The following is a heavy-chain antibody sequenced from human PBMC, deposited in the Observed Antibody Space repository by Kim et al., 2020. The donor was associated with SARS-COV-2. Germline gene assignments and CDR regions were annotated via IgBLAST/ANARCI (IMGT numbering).Heavy chain of an antibody. D-gene: IGHD3-16*01. CDR2: IYPGDLDL. V-gene: IGHV5-51*01. J-gene: IGHJ4*02. CDR3: ARHPGGQSFGSLDY. Sequence: GESLKISCQGSGYSLSNHWIAWVRQMPGKGLEWLGVIYPGDLDLRYSPSFQGQVTFSVDKSINTAYLQWASLKASDTATYYCARHPGGQSFGSLDYWGQGTAVILSS. CDR1: GYSLSNHW.